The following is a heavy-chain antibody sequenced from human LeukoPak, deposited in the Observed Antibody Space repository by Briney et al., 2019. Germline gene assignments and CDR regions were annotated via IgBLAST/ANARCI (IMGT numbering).Heavy chain of an antibody. CDR3: TRGLMTTGYGSIPVLHAAGDY. V-gene: IGHV3-73*01. J-gene: IGHJ4*02. Sequence: GGSLRLSCAASGFSFSGSAMHWVRQASGKGLEWVGRIRSKANSYATAYAASVKGRFTISRDDSKNTAYLQMNSLKTEDTAVYYCTRGLMTTGYGSIPVLHAAGDYWGQGTLVTVSS. CDR1: GFSFSGSA. CDR2: IRSKANSYAT. D-gene: IGHD4-17*01.